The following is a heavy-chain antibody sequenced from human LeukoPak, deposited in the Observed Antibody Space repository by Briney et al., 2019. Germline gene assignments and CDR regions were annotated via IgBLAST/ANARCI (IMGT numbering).Heavy chain of an antibody. J-gene: IGHJ4*02. CDR3: ARRGYYYGSGSYLSSAYYFDY. V-gene: IGHV4-39*01. Sequence: SETLSLTCTVSGGSISSYYWGWIRQPPGKGLEWIGSIYYSGSTYYNPSLKSRVTISVDTSKNQFSLKLSSVTAADTAVYYCARRGYYYGSGSYLSSAYYFDYWGQGTLVTVSS. D-gene: IGHD3-10*01. CDR1: GGSISSYY. CDR2: IYYSGST.